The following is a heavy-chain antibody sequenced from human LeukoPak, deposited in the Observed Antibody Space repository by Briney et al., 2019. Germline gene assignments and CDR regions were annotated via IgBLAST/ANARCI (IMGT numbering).Heavy chain of an antibody. J-gene: IGHJ4*02. CDR2: INTNTGNP. CDR1: GYTFTGYY. V-gene: IGHV7-4-1*02. CDR3: ARSRLAVAGRNYFDY. D-gene: IGHD6-19*01. Sequence: ASVKVSCKASGYTFTGYYMHWVRQAPGQGLEWMGWINTNTGNPTYAQGFTGRFVFSLDTSVSTAYLQISSLKAEDTAVYYCARSRLAVAGRNYFDYWGQGTLVTVSS.